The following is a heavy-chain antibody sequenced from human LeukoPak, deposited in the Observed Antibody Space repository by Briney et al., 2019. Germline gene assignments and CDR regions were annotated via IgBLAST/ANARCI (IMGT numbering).Heavy chain of an antibody. CDR2: IYDSGST. CDR1: GGSISSYY. J-gene: IGHJ6*02. V-gene: IGHV4-59*01. D-gene: IGHD5-12*01. Sequence: NPSETLSLTCTVSGGSISSYYWSWIRQPPGKGLQWIGYIYDSGSTNYNPSLKSRVTISVDTSKNQFSLKLSSVTASATAGDYCARGGIGDDSFYYYGMDVWGQGTTVTVSS. CDR3: ARGGIGDDSFYYYGMDV.